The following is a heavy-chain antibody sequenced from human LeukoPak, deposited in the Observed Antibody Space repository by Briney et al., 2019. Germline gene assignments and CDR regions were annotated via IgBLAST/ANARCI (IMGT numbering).Heavy chain of an antibody. V-gene: IGHV3-23*01. J-gene: IGHJ4*02. D-gene: IGHD6-13*01. CDR2: ISGSGGST. Sequence: RTGGSLRLSCAASGFTFSSYAMSWVRQAPGKGLEWVSAISGSGGSTYYADSVKGRFTISRDNSKNMLYLQMNSLRAEDTAVYYCARRGSSSWYLDYWGQGTLVTVSS. CDR3: ARRGSSSWYLDY. CDR1: GFTFSSYA.